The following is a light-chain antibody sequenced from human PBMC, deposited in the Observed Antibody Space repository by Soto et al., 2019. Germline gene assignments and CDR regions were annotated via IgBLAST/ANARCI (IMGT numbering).Light chain of an antibody. CDR3: QQYISFSLT. J-gene: IGKJ4*01. CDR2: KAS. Sequence: DIQMTQSPSTLSASVGDRVTITCRASQSIESWLAWYQHKPGKAPKLLIYKASSLESGVPSRFSGSGSGTEFTLTISSLQPDDFATYYCQQYISFSLTFGGGTKVDIK. CDR1: QSIESW. V-gene: IGKV1-5*03.